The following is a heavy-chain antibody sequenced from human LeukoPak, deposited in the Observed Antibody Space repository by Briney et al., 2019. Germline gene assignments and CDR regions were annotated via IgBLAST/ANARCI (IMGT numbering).Heavy chain of an antibody. J-gene: IGHJ4*02. D-gene: IGHD1-20*01. V-gene: IGHV3-23*01. Sequence: QSGGSLRLSCAASGFTFSSYAMSWVRQAPGKGLEWVSAISGSGGSTYYADSVKGRFTISRDNSKNTLYLQMNSLRAEDTAVYYCAKVDNWNDAPQGVDYWGQGTLVTVSS. CDR2: ISGSGGST. CDR3: AKVDNWNDAPQGVDY. CDR1: GFTFSSYA.